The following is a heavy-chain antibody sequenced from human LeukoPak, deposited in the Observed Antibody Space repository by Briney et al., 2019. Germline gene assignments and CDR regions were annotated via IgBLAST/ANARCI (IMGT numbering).Heavy chain of an antibody. CDR1: GGSIRTGSYY. D-gene: IGHD6-13*01. CDR3: ARGYSSAFDI. CDR2: IFTSGST. J-gene: IGHJ3*02. Sequence: PSQTLSLTCTVSGGSIRTGSYYWSWIRQPAGKELQWIGRIFTSGSTNYNPSLKSRVTISVDTSKNQFSLKLSSVTAADTAVYYCARGYSSAFDIWGQGTMVTVSS. V-gene: IGHV4-61*02.